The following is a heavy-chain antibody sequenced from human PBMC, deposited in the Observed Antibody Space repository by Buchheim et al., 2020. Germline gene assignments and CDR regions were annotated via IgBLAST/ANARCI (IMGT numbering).Heavy chain of an antibody. CDR2: IYYSGST. CDR3: ARMGYDFWSGHFLYYGMDV. Sequence: QVQLQESGPGLVKPSETLSLTCTVSGGYISSYYWNWVRQPPGKGLEWIGYIYYSGSTNVNPSLQSRVTISVDTSKNQFSLGLSSVTAADTAVYYCARMGYDFWSGHFLYYGMDVWGQGTT. CDR1: GGYISSYY. D-gene: IGHD3-3*01. V-gene: IGHV4-59*01. J-gene: IGHJ6*02.